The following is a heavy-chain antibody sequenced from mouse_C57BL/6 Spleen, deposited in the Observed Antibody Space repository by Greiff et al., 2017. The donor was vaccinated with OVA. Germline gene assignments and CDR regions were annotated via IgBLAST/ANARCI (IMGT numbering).Heavy chain of an antibody. Sequence: QVQLQQPGAELVKPGASVKLSCKASGYTYTSYWMHWVKQRPGQGLEWIGMIHPNSGSTNYNEKFKSKATLTVDKSSSTAYMQLSSLTSEDSAVYYCARPSSLPGTGYFDVWGTVTTVTVSS. V-gene: IGHV1-64*01. J-gene: IGHJ1*03. D-gene: IGHD4-1*01. CDR3: ARPSSLPGTGYFDV. CDR2: IHPNSGST. CDR1: GYTYTSYW.